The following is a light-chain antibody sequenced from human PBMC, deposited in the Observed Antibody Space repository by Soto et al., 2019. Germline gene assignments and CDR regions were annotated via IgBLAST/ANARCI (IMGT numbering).Light chain of an antibody. Sequence: QSALTQPASVSGSPGQSITISCTGTSSDVGGYNYVSWYQQHPGKAPKLMIYEVSNRPSGVSNRFSGFKSGNTASLTISGLQAEDEADSYCSSYTSSSTLVFGTGTKVTVL. CDR1: SSDVGGYNY. J-gene: IGLJ1*01. V-gene: IGLV2-14*01. CDR2: EVS. CDR3: SSYTSSSTLV.